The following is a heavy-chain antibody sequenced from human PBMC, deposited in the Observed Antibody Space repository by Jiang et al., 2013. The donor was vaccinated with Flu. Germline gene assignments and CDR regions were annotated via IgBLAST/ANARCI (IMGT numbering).Heavy chain of an antibody. CDR2: IIPIFGTV. V-gene: IGHV1-69*06. CDR1: GDTFSSNA. CDR3: ARGPDISAYYYFY. Sequence: VQLVESGAEVKKPGSSVKVSCKASGDTFSSNAISWVRQAPGQGPEWMGGIIPIFGTVNYAQKFQGRVTITADKPTSTVYMVLSSLRSEDTAMYYCARGPDISAYYYFYWGQGTLVTVSP. J-gene: IGHJ4*02. D-gene: IGHD3-22*01.